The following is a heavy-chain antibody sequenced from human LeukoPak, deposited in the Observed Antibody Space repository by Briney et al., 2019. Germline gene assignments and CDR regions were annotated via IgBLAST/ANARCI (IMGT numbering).Heavy chain of an antibody. Sequence: GASVKVSCKASGYTFTGYYMHWVRQAPGQGLEWMGWINPNSGGTNYAQKFQGRVTMTRDTSISTAYMELSRLRPDDTAVYYCAREGSAMIDAFDIWGQETMVTVSS. CDR1: GYTFTGYY. CDR3: AREGSAMIDAFDI. J-gene: IGHJ3*02. D-gene: IGHD3-22*01. CDR2: INPNSGGT. V-gene: IGHV1-2*02.